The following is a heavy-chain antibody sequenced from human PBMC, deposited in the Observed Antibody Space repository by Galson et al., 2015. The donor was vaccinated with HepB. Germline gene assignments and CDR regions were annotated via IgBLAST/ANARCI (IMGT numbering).Heavy chain of an antibody. J-gene: IGHJ4*02. CDR3: ARVSISYGYVTRYYFDY. D-gene: IGHD5-18*01. CDR1: GGSISSYY. V-gene: IGHV4-59*01. CDR2: IYYSGST. Sequence: LSLTCTVSGGSISSYYWSWIRQPPGKGLEWIGYIYYSGSTNYNPSLKSRVTISVDTSKNQFSLKLSSVTAADTAVYYCARVSISYGYVTRYYFDYWGQGTLVTVSS.